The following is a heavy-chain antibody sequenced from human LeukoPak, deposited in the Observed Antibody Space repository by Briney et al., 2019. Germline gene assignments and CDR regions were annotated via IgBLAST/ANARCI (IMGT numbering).Heavy chain of an antibody. V-gene: IGHV1-8*01. J-gene: IGHJ6*03. CDR3: ARGPFYYDSSGYGYYYYYMDV. D-gene: IGHD3-22*01. Sequence: VKVSCKASGYTFTSYDINWVRQATGQGLEWMGWMNPNSGNTGYAQKFQGRVTMTRNTSISTAYMELSSLRSEDTAVYYCARGPFYYDSSGYGYYYYYMDVWGKGTTVTVSS. CDR1: GYTFTSYD. CDR2: MNPNSGNT.